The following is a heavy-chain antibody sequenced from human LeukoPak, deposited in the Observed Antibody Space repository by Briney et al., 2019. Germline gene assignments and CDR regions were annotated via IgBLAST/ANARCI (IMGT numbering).Heavy chain of an antibody. V-gene: IGHV3-23*01. Sequence: GGSLRLSCAASGFTFSSYAMSWVRQAPGKGLEWVSAISGSGGSTYYADSVKGRFTISRVNSKNTLYLQMNSLSAENTAVYYCAKDRKLITMISLSYWGQGILVTVSS. D-gene: IGHD3-22*01. CDR2: ISGSGGST. CDR1: GFTFSSYA. J-gene: IGHJ4*02. CDR3: AKDRKLITMISLSY.